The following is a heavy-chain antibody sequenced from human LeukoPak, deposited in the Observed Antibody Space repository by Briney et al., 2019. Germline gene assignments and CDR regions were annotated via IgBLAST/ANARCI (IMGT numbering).Heavy chain of an antibody. CDR1: GYTFTSYA. V-gene: IGHV7-4-1*02. CDR2: INTNTGNP. Sequence: ASVKVSCKASGYTFTSYAMNWVRQAPGQGLEWMGWINTNTGNPTYAQGFTGRFVFSLDTSVSTAYLQISSLKAEDTAVYYCARELLPVYDSSGYLSYWGQGTLVTVSS. J-gene: IGHJ4*02. CDR3: ARELLPVYDSSGYLSY. D-gene: IGHD3-22*01.